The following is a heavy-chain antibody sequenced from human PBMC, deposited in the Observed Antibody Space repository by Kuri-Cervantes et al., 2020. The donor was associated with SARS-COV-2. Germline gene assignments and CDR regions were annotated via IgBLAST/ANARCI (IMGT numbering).Heavy chain of an antibody. V-gene: IGHV3-30*18. CDR1: GGSFSGYY. D-gene: IGHD3-3*01. CDR2: ISYDGSNK. Sequence: LSLTCAVYGGSFSGYYWSWIRQPPGKGLEWVAVISYDGSNKYYADSVKGRFTISRDNSKNTLYLQMSSLRAEDTAVYYCAKDAVSTIFGVGVRTGYYYGTDVWGQGTTVTVSS. CDR3: AKDAVSTIFGVGVRTGYYYGTDV. J-gene: IGHJ6*02.